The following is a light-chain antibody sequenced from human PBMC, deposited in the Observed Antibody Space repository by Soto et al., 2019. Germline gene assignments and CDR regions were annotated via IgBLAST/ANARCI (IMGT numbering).Light chain of an antibody. J-gene: IGKJ1*01. V-gene: IGKV3-15*01. CDR2: GAS. Sequence: EVVMMQSPATLSVAPGERATLSCRASQSVSTNLVWYQQKPGQPPRLLIYGASSRSTGIPARFSGSGSGTEFTLTISSLQSEDLAVYYCQQYNNWPRTFGQGTRAEIK. CDR1: QSVSTN. CDR3: QQYNNWPRT.